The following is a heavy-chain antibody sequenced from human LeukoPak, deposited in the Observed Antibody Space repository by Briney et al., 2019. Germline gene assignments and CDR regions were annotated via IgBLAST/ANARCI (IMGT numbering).Heavy chain of an antibody. CDR1: GYTLTELS. Sequence: ASVKVSCKVSGYTLTELSMHLVRQAPGKGLEWMGGFDPEDGETIYAQKFQGRVTMTEDTSTDTAYMELSSLRSEDTAVYYCATVPNCSGGSCYVIWFDPWGQGTLVTVSS. D-gene: IGHD2-15*01. V-gene: IGHV1-24*01. J-gene: IGHJ5*02. CDR2: FDPEDGET. CDR3: ATVPNCSGGSCYVIWFDP.